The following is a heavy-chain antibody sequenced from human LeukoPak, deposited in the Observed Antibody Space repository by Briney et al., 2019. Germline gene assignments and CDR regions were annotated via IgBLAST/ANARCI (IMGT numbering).Heavy chain of an antibody. J-gene: IGHJ3*02. CDR2: INHSGST. CDR1: GGSFSGYY. V-gene: IGHV4-34*01. D-gene: IGHD5-18*01. CDR3: ARARYSYDAFDI. Sequence: PETLSLTCAVYGGSFSGYYWSWIRQPPGKGLEWIGEINHSGSTNYNPSLKSRVTISVDTSKSQLSLKLSSVTAADTAVYYCARARYSYDAFDIWGQGTMVTVSS.